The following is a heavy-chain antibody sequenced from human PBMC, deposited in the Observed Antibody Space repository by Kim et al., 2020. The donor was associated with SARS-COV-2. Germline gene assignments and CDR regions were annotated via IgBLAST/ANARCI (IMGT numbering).Heavy chain of an antibody. Sequence: AAPVKGRFTISRDDSKHTLCRQMNSLKSEDTAVYYCTKHIAAVAAYGMDVWGQGTTVTVSS. D-gene: IGHD6-13*01. CDR3: TKHIAAVAAYGMDV. V-gene: IGHV3-15*01. J-gene: IGHJ6*02.